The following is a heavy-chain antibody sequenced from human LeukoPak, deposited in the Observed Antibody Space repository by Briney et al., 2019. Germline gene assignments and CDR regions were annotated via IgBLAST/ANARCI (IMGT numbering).Heavy chain of an antibody. CDR2: ISGSGGRT. J-gene: IGHJ5*02. D-gene: IGHD3-16*01. Sequence: GGSLRLSCAASGFTFSSSAMNWVRQAPGQGLEWVSGISGSGGRTYYADSVKGRFTISRENAKNTLYLQMNSLRAEDTAVYYCARARTLPIAGGFDTWGQGSLVTVSS. V-gene: IGHV3-23*01. CDR3: ARARTLPIAGGFDT. CDR1: GFTFSSSA.